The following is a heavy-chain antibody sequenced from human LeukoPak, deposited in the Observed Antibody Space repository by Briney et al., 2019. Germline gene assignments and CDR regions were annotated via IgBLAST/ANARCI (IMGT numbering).Heavy chain of an antibody. Sequence: SETLSLTCAVYGGSFGGYYWSWIRQPPGKGLEWIGEINHSGSTNYNPSLKSRVTISVDTSKNQFSLKLSSVTAADTAVYYCARGEHYYGSGRPIYYYYGMDVWGKGTTVTVSS. J-gene: IGHJ6*04. CDR2: INHSGST. V-gene: IGHV4-34*01. CDR1: GGSFGGYY. CDR3: ARGEHYYGSGRPIYYYYGMDV. D-gene: IGHD3-10*01.